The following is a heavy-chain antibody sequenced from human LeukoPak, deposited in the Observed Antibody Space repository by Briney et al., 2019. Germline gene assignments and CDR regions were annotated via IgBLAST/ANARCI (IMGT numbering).Heavy chain of an antibody. CDR2: IIPIFGTA. Sequence: ASVKVSCKASGGTFSSYAISWVRQAPGQGLEWMGGIIPIFGTANYAQKFQGRVTITADESTSTAYMELSSLRSEDTAVYYCATVGTPGGRRGHYYFDYRGQGTLVTVSS. V-gene: IGHV1-69*13. J-gene: IGHJ4*02. CDR3: ATVGTPGGRRGHYYFDY. CDR1: GGTFSSYA. D-gene: IGHD1-1*01.